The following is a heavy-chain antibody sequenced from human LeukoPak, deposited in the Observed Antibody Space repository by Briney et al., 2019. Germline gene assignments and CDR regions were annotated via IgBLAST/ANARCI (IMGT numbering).Heavy chain of an antibody. V-gene: IGHV1-18*01. D-gene: IGHD6-13*01. CDR1: GYTFTSYG. CDR2: ISAYNGNT. J-gene: IGHJ4*02. CDR3: ARQGLGSSWYYFDY. Sequence: EASVTVSYKASGYTFTSYGISWVRQAPGQGGEGMGWISAYNGNTNYAQNLQGRVTMTTDPSTSTAYMELRSLRSDDTAVYYCARQGLGSSWYYFDYWGQGTLVTVSS.